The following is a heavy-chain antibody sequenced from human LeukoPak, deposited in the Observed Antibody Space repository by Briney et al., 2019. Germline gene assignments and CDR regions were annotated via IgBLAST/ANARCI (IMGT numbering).Heavy chain of an antibody. D-gene: IGHD4-17*01. CDR3: ASPHDYGDRFDY. V-gene: IGHV3-7*01. J-gene: IGHJ4*02. CDR1: GFTFSSYW. Sequence: PGGSLRLSCAASGFTFSSYWMSWVRQAPGKGLEWVDNIKQDGSEKYYVDSVKGRFTISRDNAKNSLYLQMNSLRAEDTAVYYCASPHDYGDRFDYWGQGTLVTVSS. CDR2: IKQDGSEK.